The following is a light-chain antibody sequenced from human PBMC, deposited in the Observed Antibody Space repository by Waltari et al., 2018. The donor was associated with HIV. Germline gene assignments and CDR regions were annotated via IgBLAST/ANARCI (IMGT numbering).Light chain of an antibody. J-gene: IGLJ2*01. CDR1: NIGSKS. Sequence: YVLTQPPSVSVAPGQTARITCGGNNIGSKSVHWYQQKPSQAPVLVVYDDRDRPSGIPERFSGSNSGNTATLTITRVEAGDEADYYCQVWDSSSDHVVFGGGTKLTVL. CDR3: QVWDSSSDHVV. V-gene: IGLV3-21*02. CDR2: DDR.